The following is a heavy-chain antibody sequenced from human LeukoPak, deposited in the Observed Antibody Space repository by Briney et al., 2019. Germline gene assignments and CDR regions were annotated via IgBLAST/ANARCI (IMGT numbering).Heavy chain of an antibody. D-gene: IGHD1-26*01. V-gene: IGHV1-46*01. CDR3: ARVRGGKIGGATLPHDAFDI. CDR2: IKPSGGST. Sequence: ASVKVSCKASGYTFTSYYMHWVRQAPGQGLEWMGIIKPSGGSTSHAQKFQGRVTMTRETSTSTVYMELSSLRSEDTAVYYCARVRGGKIGGATLPHDAFDIWGQGTMVTVSS. CDR1: GYTFTSYY. J-gene: IGHJ3*02.